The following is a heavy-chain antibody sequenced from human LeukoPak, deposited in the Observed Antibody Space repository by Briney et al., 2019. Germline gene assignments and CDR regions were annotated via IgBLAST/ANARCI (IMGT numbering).Heavy chain of an antibody. CDR1: GGTFKNHD. J-gene: IGHJ4*02. D-gene: IGHD2-2*01. CDR2: IIPAFGTP. Sequence: ASVKVSCKASGGTFKNHDINWVRQAPGQGLEWMGGIIPAFGTPNYAQRFQGRVRITADESTTTAYMELSSLRSDDTALYYCARGGRYCRSTSCWDFWGQGTLVTVSS. V-gene: IGHV1-69*13. CDR3: ARGGRYCRSTSCWDF.